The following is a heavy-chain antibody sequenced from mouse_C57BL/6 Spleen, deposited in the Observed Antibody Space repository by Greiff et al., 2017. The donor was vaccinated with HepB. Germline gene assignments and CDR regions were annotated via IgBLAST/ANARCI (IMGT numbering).Heavy chain of an antibody. J-gene: IGHJ4*01. D-gene: IGHD1-1*01. CDR3: TRGRSSSHYYAMDY. CDR2: IDPETGGT. Sequence: VQLQQSGAELVRPGASVTLSCKASGYTFTDYEMHWVKQTPVHGLEWIGAIDPETGGTAYNQKFKGKAILTADKSSSTAYMELRSLTSEDSAVYYCTRGRSSSHYYAMDYWGQGTSVTVSS. CDR1: GYTFTDYE. V-gene: IGHV1-15*01.